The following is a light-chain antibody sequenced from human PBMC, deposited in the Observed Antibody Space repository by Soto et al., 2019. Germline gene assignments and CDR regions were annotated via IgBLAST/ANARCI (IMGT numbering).Light chain of an antibody. V-gene: IGKV3-11*01. CDR1: QSVSSY. Sequence: EIVLTQSPGTLSLFPGEIATLSFSASQSVSSYLAWYQQKPGQAPRLLIYDASNRATGIPARFSGSGSGTDFTLTISSLEPEDFAVYYCQQRSNWPRTFGQGTKVDIK. J-gene: IGKJ1*01. CDR3: QQRSNWPRT. CDR2: DAS.